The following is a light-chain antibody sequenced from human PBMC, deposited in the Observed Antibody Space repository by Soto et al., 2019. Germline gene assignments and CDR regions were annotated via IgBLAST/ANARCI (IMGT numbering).Light chain of an antibody. V-gene: IGLV4-69*01. CDR1: SGHSSYA. J-gene: IGLJ2*01. Sequence: QTVVTQSPSASASLGASVKLTCTLSSGHSSYAIAWHQQHPEKGPRYLMKLNSAGSHSKGDGIPDRFSGSSSGAERYLTISSLQSEDAADYYCQTWGTGIQVFGGGTKLTVL. CDR3: QTWGTGIQV. CDR2: LNSAGSH.